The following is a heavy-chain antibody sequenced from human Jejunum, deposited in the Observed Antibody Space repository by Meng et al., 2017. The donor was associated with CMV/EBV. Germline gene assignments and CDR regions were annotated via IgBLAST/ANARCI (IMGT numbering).Heavy chain of an antibody. Sequence: EVQLVGFGGGLVQPGGSLRLSCAASGFTFSSYWMHWVRQAPGKGLVWVSRINSDGSSTSYADFVKGRFTISRDNAKNTLFLQLNSLRAEDTAVYYCTANFGNNYGFWDSWGQGTLVTVSS. CDR3: TANFGNNYGFWDS. J-gene: IGHJ5*01. CDR1: GFTFSSYW. D-gene: IGHD5-18*01. V-gene: IGHV3-74*02. CDR2: INSDGSST.